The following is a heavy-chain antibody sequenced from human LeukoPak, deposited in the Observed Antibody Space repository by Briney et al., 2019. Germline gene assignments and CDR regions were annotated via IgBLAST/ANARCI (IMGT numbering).Heavy chain of an antibody. D-gene: IGHD6-19*01. V-gene: IGHV1-46*01. CDR3: ARDFPYYSSGWYARYYYMDV. CDR2: ISPSGGST. J-gene: IGHJ6*03. CDR1: GYTFTSNY. Sequence: ASVKVSCKAFGYTFTSNYMHWVRQAPGQGPEWMGVISPSGGSTTYAQKFQGRVTLTRDMSTSTDYLELSSLRSEDTAVYYCARDFPYYSSGWYARYYYMDVWGKGTTVTVSS.